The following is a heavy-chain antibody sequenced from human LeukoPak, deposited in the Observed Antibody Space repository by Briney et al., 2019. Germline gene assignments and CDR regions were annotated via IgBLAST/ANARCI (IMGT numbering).Heavy chain of an antibody. Sequence: ASVKVSCKASGYTFTNYGISWVRQAPGQGLEWMGWISAYNGNTNYAQKLQGRVTMTTDTSTSTAYMELRSLRSDDTAVYYCARGDVGEYSSGPGGFDYWGQGTLVTVSS. V-gene: IGHV1-18*01. D-gene: IGHD6-19*01. CDR3: ARGDVGEYSSGPGGFDY. CDR2: ISAYNGNT. CDR1: GYTFTNYG. J-gene: IGHJ4*02.